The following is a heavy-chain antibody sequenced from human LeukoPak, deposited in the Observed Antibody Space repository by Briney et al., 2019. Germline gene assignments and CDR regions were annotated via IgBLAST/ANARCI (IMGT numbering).Heavy chain of an antibody. D-gene: IGHD4-11*01. CDR2: ITGGGGST. V-gene: IGHV3-23*01. J-gene: IGHJ4*02. CDR3: AKGLTPTRFYFDS. CDR1: GFTFSSYA. Sequence: GGSLRLSCAASGFTFSSYAMSWVRQAPGKGLEWVSGITGGGGSTYYADSVTGRFSISRGNAKNTLFLQMDSLRAEDTAEYYCAKGLTPTRFYFDSWGQGTLVTVSS.